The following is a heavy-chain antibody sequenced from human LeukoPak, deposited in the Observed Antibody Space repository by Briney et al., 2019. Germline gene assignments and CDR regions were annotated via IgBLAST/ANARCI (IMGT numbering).Heavy chain of an antibody. J-gene: IGHJ4*02. CDR3: ARQYYYDSSGYFDY. D-gene: IGHD3-22*01. V-gene: IGHV4-59*08. CDR1: GGSISSYY. CDR2: IYYSGSA. Sequence: SETLSLTCSVSGGSISSYYWSWIRQPPGKGLEWIGYIYYSGSANYNPSLKSRVTISVDTSKNQFSLKLSSVTAADTAVYYCARQYYYDSSGYFDYWGQGTLVTVSS.